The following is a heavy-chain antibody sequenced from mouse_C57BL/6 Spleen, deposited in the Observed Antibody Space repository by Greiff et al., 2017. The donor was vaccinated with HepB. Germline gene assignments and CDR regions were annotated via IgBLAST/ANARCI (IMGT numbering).Heavy chain of an antibody. J-gene: IGHJ2*01. CDR3: ARYYGSSYLDY. CDR1: GYTFTSYW. CDR2: IDPSDSYT. D-gene: IGHD1-1*01. Sequence: QVQLQQPGAELVMPGASVKLSCKASGYTFTSYWMHWVKQRPGQGLEWIGEIDPSDSYTNYNQKFKGKSTLTVDKSSSTAYMQLSSLTSEDSAVYYCARYYGSSYLDYWGQGTTLTVSS. V-gene: IGHV1-69*01.